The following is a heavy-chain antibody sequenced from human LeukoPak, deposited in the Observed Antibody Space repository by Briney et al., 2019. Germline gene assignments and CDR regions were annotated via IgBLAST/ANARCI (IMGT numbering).Heavy chain of an antibody. J-gene: IGHJ4*02. CDR2: INAGNGNT. CDR3: ARGGVVPAAMNY. Sequence: ASVKVSCKASGYTFTSYAMHWVRQAPGQRLEWMGWINAGNGNTKYSQEFQGRVTITRDTSASTAYMELSSLRSEDMAVYYCARGGVVPAAMNYWGQGTLVTVSS. D-gene: IGHD2-2*01. CDR1: GYTFTSYA. V-gene: IGHV1-3*03.